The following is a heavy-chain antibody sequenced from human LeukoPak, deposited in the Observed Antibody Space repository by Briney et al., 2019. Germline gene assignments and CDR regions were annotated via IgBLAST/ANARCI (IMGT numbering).Heavy chain of an antibody. Sequence: ASVKVSCKVSGYTLTELSMHWVRQAPGKGLEWMGGFDPEDGETIYAQKFQGRVTMTEDTSTDTAYMELSSLRSEDTAVYYCATFSGVPAHKNWFAPWGQGPLVTVPS. CDR1: GYTLTELS. J-gene: IGHJ5*02. CDR2: FDPEDGET. V-gene: IGHV1-24*01. D-gene: IGHD2-2*01. CDR3: ATFSGVPAHKNWFAP.